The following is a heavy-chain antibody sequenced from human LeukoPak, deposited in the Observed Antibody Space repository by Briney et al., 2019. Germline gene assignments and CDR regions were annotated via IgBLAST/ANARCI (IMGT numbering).Heavy chain of an antibody. J-gene: IGHJ4*02. V-gene: IGHV1-69*01. CDR3: ARDGTVTTKPLDY. Sequence: ASVKVSCKASGGTFSSYAISWVRQAPGQGXXXXGGIIPIFDTANYAQKFXGRVTITADESTSTAYMELSSLRSEDTAVYYCARDGTVTTKPLDYWGQGTLVTVSS. D-gene: IGHD4-11*01. CDR2: IIPIFDTA. CDR1: GGTFSSYA.